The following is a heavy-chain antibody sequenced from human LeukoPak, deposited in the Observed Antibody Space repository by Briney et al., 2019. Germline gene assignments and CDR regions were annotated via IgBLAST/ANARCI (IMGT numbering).Heavy chain of an antibody. D-gene: IGHD4-17*01. CDR3: ARELGDYEPYYFDY. V-gene: IGHV3-48*03. CDR1: GFTSSSYE. J-gene: IGHJ4*02. Sequence: GGSLRLSCAASGFTSSSYEMNWVRQAPGKGLEWVSYISSSGSTIYYADSVKGRFTISRDNAKNSLYLQMNSLRAEDTAVYYCARELGDYEPYYFDYWGQGTLVTVSS. CDR2: ISSSGSTI.